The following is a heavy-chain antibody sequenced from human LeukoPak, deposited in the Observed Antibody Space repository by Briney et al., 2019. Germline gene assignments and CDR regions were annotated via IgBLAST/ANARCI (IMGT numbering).Heavy chain of an antibody. CDR2: IYTSGST. CDR1: GGSISSGSYY. D-gene: IGHD4-17*01. CDR3: ARNTYGVDY. Sequence: PSQTLSLTCTVSGGSISSGSYYWSWIRQPAGKGLEWIGRIYTSGSTNYNPSLKSRVTISVDTSKNQFSLKLSSVTAADTAVYYCARNTYGVDYWGQGTLVTVSS. V-gene: IGHV4-61*02. J-gene: IGHJ4*02.